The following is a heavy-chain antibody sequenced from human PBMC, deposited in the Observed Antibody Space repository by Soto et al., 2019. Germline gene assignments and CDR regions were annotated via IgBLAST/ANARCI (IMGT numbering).Heavy chain of an antibody. Sequence: EVRLVESGGDLVKPGGSLRLSCAASGFTFNTYAMNWVRQGPGKGLEWVSYISSRSGSIYYADSVRGRFTISRDNAKNSLYLQMNSLRAEDTAVSYCARVITGTTWGYYFDYWGQGTLVTVSS. CDR1: GFTFNTYA. D-gene: IGHD1-7*01. CDR2: ISSRSGSI. J-gene: IGHJ4*02. CDR3: ARVITGTTWGYYFDY. V-gene: IGHV3-21*01.